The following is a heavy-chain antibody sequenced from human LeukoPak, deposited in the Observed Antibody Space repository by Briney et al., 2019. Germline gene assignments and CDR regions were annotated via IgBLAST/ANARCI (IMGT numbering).Heavy chain of an antibody. Sequence: SVTVSCKASGGTFSSYAISWVRQAPGQGLEWMGRIIPILGIANYAQKFQGRVTITADKSTSTAYMELSSLRSEDTAVYYCARLDEMATIAVDYWGQRTLVTVTA. CDR1: GGTFSSYA. CDR2: IIPILGIA. CDR3: ARLDEMATIAVDY. J-gene: IGHJ4*02. D-gene: IGHD5-24*01. V-gene: IGHV1-69*04.